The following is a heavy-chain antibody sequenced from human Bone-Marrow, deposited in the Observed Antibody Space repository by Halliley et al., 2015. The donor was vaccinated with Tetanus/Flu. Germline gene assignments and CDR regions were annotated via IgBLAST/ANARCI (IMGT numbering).Heavy chain of an antibody. CDR1: GFSFSNYG. J-gene: IGHJ6*02. CDR3: AGRVGQGMDV. V-gene: IGHV3-30*03. CDR2: ISADGSKT. Sequence: SLRLSCAGSGFSFSNYGIHWVRQAPGKGLEWMGVISADGSKTYYEDSVKGRLTISRDNSKNTLYVQMNSLRAEDMAVYYCAGRVGQGMDVWGPGPTVTVSS.